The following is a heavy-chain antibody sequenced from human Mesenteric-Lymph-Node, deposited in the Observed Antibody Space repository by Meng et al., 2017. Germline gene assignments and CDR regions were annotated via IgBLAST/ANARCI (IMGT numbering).Heavy chain of an antibody. CDR3: ARLGTGGDCFDY. CDR2: ISGSGGST. CDR1: GFTFSSYA. J-gene: IGHJ4*02. V-gene: IGHV3-23*01. D-gene: IGHD2-8*02. Sequence: GESLKISCAASGFTFSSYAMSWVRQAPGKGLEWVSAISGSGGSTYYADSVKGRFTISRDNSKNTLYLQMNSLRAEDTAVYYCARLGTGGDCFDYWGQGTLVTVSS.